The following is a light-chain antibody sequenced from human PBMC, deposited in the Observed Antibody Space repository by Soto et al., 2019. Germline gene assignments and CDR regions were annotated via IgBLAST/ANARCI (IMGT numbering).Light chain of an antibody. CDR2: DAS. CDR1: QSVSSY. Sequence: DIVLTQSPATLSLSPGERATVSCRASQSVSSYLGWYQQKPGQAPRLLIYDASNRATGIPPRFSGSGSGTDFILTISSLEPEEVSVYYCHHRFNWPRLTFGGGTKVEIK. J-gene: IGKJ4*01. V-gene: IGKV3-11*01. CDR3: HHRFNWPRLT.